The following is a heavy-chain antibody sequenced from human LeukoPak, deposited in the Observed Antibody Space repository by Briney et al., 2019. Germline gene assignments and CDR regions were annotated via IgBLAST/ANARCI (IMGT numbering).Heavy chain of an antibody. CDR2: INPNSGGT. CDR3: ARDAYCSGGSCYILDY. D-gene: IGHD2-15*01. CDR1: GYTFTGYY. V-gene: IGHV1-2*02. J-gene: IGHJ4*02. Sequence: GASVKVSCKASGYTFTGYYMHWVRQAPGQGPEWMGWINPNSGGTNYAQKFQGRVTMTRDTSISTAYMELSRLRSDDTAVYYCARDAYCSGGSCYILDYWGQGTLVTVSS.